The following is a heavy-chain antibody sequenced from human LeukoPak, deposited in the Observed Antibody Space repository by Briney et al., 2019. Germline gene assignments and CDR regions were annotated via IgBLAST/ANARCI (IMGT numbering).Heavy chain of an antibody. D-gene: IGHD1-26*01. CDR2: ISGSGDTT. V-gene: IGHV3-23*01. CDR1: GFTFSSYA. J-gene: IGHJ4*02. Sequence: GGSLRLSCAASGFTFSSYAMNWVRQAPGKGLEWVSFISGSGDTTYYADSVKGRFTHYRDSSKNTLYLQMNSLRAEDTDVYYCAKSRGESRGASNYWGQGTLVTVSS. CDR3: AKSRGESRGASNY.